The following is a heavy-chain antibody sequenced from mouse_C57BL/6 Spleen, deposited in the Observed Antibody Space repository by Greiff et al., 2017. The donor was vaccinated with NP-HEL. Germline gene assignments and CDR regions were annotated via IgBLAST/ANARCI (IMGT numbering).Heavy chain of an antibody. D-gene: IGHD2-12*01. J-gene: IGHJ1*03. CDR3: ARPIYDWYFDV. V-gene: IGHV5-17*01. CDR1: GFTFSDYG. CDR2: ISSGSSTI. Sequence: EVKLVESGGGLVKPGGSLKLSCAASGFTFSDYGMHWVRQAPEKGLEWVAYISSGSSTIYYADTVKGRFTISRDNAKNTLFLQMTSLRSEDTAMYYWARPIYDWYFDVWGTETTVTVSS.